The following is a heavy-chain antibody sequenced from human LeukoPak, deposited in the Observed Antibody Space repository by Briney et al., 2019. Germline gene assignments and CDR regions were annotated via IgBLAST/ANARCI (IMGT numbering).Heavy chain of an antibody. Sequence: GGSLRLSCAASGFTFSTYAMHWVRQAPGKGLEWVALISYDGSNMYYADSVKGRFTISRDNSKDTLYLQMNSLRSEDTAIYYCARDWYGHGWSYLRDWGQGTLVTVSS. CDR1: GFTFSTYA. D-gene: IGHD6-19*01. J-gene: IGHJ4*02. V-gene: IGHV3-30-3*01. CDR3: ARDWYGHGWSYLRD. CDR2: ISYDGSNM.